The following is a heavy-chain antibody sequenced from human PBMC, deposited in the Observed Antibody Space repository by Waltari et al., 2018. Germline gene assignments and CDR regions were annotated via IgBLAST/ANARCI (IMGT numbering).Heavy chain of an antibody. Sequence: EVQLVESGGGLVQPGGSLRVSCAASTFSFSSYGMAWFRLAPGKGLEWVATIRPDGGENFYVDSVKVRFSISRDNAKNSFYLQMNSLRVEDTAIFYCATMGAGRAPDYWGQGTLVTVSS. CDR1: TFSFSSYG. CDR2: IRPDGGEN. D-gene: IGHD3-16*01. J-gene: IGHJ4*02. CDR3: ATMGAGRAPDY. V-gene: IGHV3-7*03.